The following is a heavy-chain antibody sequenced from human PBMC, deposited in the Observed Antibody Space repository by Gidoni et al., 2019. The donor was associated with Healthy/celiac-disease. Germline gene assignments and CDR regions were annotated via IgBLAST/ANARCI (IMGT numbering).Heavy chain of an antibody. D-gene: IGHD3-22*01. CDR3: ARNRDYYDSSGYYWKAFDI. J-gene: IGHJ3*02. CDR1: GYTFTSYY. CDR2: INTSGGST. V-gene: IGHV1-46*01. Sequence: QVQLVQSGAEVKKPGASVKVSCKASGYTFTSYYMHWVRQAPGQGLEWMGIINTSGGSTSYAQKFQGRVTMTRDTSTSTVYMELSSLRSEDTAVYYCARNRDYYDSSGYYWKAFDIWGQGTMVTVSS.